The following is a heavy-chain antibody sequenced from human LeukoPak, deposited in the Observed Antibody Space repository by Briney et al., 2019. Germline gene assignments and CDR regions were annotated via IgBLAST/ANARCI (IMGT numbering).Heavy chain of an antibody. Sequence: GGSLRLSCAASGFTFSSYAMGWVRQAPGKGLEWVSAISGSGGSTYYADSVKGRFTISRDNSKNTLYLQMNSLRAEDTAVYYCAKDRIPYSDSSGYRFDYWGQGTLVTVSS. J-gene: IGHJ4*02. CDR1: GFTFSSYA. D-gene: IGHD3-22*01. V-gene: IGHV3-23*01. CDR3: AKDRIPYSDSSGYRFDY. CDR2: ISGSGGST.